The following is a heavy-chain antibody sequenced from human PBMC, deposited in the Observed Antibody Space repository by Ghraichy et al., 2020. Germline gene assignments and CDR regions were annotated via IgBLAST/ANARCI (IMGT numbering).Heavy chain of an antibody. Sequence: SQTLSITCTVSGGSISSYYWSWIRQPPGKGLEWIGYIYYRGSTNYNPSLNSRVTISVDTSKNQFSLKLSSVTAADTALYYCAGDDSSGWYRGHAFDIWGQVTMLTVSS. V-gene: IGHV4-59*01. CDR3: AGDDSSGWYRGHAFDI. D-gene: IGHD6-19*01. CDR1: GGSISSYY. CDR2: IYYRGST. J-gene: IGHJ3*02.